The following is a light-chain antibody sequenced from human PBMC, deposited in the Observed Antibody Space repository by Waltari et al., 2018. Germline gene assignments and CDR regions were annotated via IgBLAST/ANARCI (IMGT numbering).Light chain of an antibody. J-gene: IGLJ2*01. Sequence: SYVLTQPPSVSVAPGPTATITCGGNNVGGRLVHWYQQRPGQPPVLVIYDDNNRPSGIPDRFSGSTSRNTATLTISRVEAGDEADYYCQVWDTSSDHAVVIGGGTKVTVL. CDR3: QVWDTSSDHAVV. V-gene: IGLV3-21*02. CDR1: NVGGRL. CDR2: DDN.